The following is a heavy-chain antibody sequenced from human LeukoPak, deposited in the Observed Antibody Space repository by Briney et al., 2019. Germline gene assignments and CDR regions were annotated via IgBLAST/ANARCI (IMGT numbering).Heavy chain of an antibody. Sequence: ASVKVSCKASGYPFTGYYMHWVRQAPGQGLEWMGWINPNSGGTNYAQKFQGWVTMTRDTSISTAYMELSRLRSDDTAVYYCARGWNYYGSGSYPSKNWFDPWGQGTLVTVSS. CDR1: GYPFTGYY. D-gene: IGHD3-10*01. V-gene: IGHV1-2*04. CDR3: ARGWNYYGSGSYPSKNWFDP. CDR2: INPNSGGT. J-gene: IGHJ5*02.